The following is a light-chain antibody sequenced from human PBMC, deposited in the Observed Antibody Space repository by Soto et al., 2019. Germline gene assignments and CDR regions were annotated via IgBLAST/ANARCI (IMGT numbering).Light chain of an antibody. CDR2: WAS. V-gene: IGKV4-1*01. J-gene: IGKJ2*01. Sequence: DIVMTQSPDSLAVSLGERATINCKSSQSVLYSSNNKNYLAWYQQKPGQPPKLLIYWASTRESGVPDRFSGSGSGTDSFNDSGSGTDFTLTISRLEPEDFAVYYCHHYGSSLPDTFGQGTKLEIK. CDR3: HHYGSSLPDT. CDR1: QSVLYSSNNKNY.